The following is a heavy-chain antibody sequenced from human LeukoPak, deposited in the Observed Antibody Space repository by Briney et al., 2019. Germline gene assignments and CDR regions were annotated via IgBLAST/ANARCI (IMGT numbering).Heavy chain of an antibody. D-gene: IGHD2/OR15-2a*01. J-gene: IGHJ6*02. CDR2: IASGGGANR. Sequence: GGSLRLSCAASGFTFSSYEMNWVRQAPGKGLEWVSYIASGGGANRFYSESVKGRFTTSRDNAKNSLYLHMNSLRAEDTGVYYCARIGTTTRGPAGLDVWGQGTTVTVSS. V-gene: IGHV3-48*03. CDR1: GFTFSSYE. CDR3: ARIGTTTRGPAGLDV.